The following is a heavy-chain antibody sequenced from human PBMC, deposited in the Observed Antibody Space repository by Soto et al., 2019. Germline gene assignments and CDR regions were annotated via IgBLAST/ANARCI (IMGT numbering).Heavy chain of an antibody. CDR2: YSGFT. Sequence: LEALSLTCALSCGSITTYQWSWIRQPPGKGLEWIGGYSGFTNYNPSLESRATISVDHSKNQFFLTLRSATAADTAVYYCARDYGDYSFFFDYWGQGALVTVSS. V-gene: IGHV4-59*01. J-gene: IGHJ4*02. CDR3: ARDYGDYSFFFDY. D-gene: IGHD4-17*01. CDR1: CGSITTYQ.